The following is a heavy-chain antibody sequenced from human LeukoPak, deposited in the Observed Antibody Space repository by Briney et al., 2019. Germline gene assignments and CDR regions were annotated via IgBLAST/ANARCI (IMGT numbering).Heavy chain of an antibody. CDR1: GYSINSDYY. Sequence: SETLSLTCTVSGYSINSDYYWGWIRQTPGRGLEWIGSIYHSGKTYYNPSLKSRVTISVDTSKNQFSLKLSSVTAADTAVYYCAREVPVPGYSYGFHFDYWGQGTLVTVSS. V-gene: IGHV4-38-2*02. D-gene: IGHD5-18*01. J-gene: IGHJ4*02. CDR3: AREVPVPGYSYGFHFDY. CDR2: IYHSGKT.